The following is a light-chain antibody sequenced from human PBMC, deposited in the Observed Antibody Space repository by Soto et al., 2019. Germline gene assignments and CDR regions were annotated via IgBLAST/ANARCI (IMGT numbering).Light chain of an antibody. CDR2: RAT. V-gene: IGKV3-15*01. Sequence: EILMTQSPATLSVSPGERATLSCRASQSVISHLAWYQQKPGQAPRLLIYRATARAAGIPARFGGSGSGTEFTLTISSLQSEDFAIYYCQQYDDWPLTFGQGTKVDIK. J-gene: IGKJ1*01. CDR3: QQYDDWPLT. CDR1: QSVISH.